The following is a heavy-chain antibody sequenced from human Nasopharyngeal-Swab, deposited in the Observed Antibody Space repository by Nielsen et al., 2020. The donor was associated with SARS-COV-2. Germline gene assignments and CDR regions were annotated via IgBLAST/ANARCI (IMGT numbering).Heavy chain of an antibody. CDR1: GFTFSSYW. Sequence: GGSLRLSCAASGFTFSSYWMSWVRQAPGKGLEWVSAISGSGGSTYYADSVKGRFTISRDNSKNTLYLQMNSLRAEDTAVYYCAKDPRSNDYGDYFDYWGQGTLVTVSS. CDR2: ISGSGGST. D-gene: IGHD4-17*01. V-gene: IGHV3-23*01. J-gene: IGHJ4*02. CDR3: AKDPRSNDYGDYFDY.